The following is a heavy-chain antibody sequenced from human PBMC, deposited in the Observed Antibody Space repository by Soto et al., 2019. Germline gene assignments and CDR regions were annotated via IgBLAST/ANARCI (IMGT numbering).Heavy chain of an antibody. D-gene: IGHD3-9*01. CDR1: GYTFTSYG. Sequence: GASVKVSCKASGYTFTSYGISWVRQAPGQGLEWMGWISAYNGNTNYAQKLQGRVTMTTDTSTSTAYMELRSLRSDDTAVYYCASKFYDILTGDDITRNYGMDVWGQVTTVTVSS. CDR2: ISAYNGNT. V-gene: IGHV1-18*01. J-gene: IGHJ6*02. CDR3: ASKFYDILTGDDITRNYGMDV.